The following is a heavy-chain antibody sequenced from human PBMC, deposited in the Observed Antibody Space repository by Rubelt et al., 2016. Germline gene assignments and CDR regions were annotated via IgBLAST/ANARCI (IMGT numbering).Heavy chain of an antibody. CDR3: ARRGAIFGVVIYFDY. CDR1: GGSISSSSYY. J-gene: IGHJ4*02. D-gene: IGHD3-3*01. CDR2: NYYSGMT. V-gene: IGHV4-39*01. Sequence: QLQLQESGPGLVKPSETLSLTCTVSGGSISSSSYYWGWIRPPPGKWLEWLGSNYYSGMTYYNPSLKSRVTISVDTSKNQFSLKLSSVTAADTAVYYCARRGAIFGVVIYFDYWGQGTLVTVSS.